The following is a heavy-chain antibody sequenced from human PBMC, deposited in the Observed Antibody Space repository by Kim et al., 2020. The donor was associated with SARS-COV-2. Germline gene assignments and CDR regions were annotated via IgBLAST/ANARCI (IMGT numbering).Heavy chain of an antibody. J-gene: IGHJ3*02. CDR3: TTLWTGTPDDAFDI. Sequence: GGSLRLSCAASGFTFSNAWMSWVRQAPGKGPEWVGRIKSKTDGGTTDYAAPVKGRFTISRDDSKNTLYLQMNSLKTEDTAVCYCTTLWTGTPDDAFDIWGQGTMVTVSS. V-gene: IGHV3-15*01. CDR1: GFTFSNAW. D-gene: IGHD1-7*01. CDR2: IKSKTDGGTT.